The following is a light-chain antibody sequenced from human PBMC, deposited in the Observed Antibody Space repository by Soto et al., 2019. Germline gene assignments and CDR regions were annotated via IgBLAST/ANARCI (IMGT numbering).Light chain of an antibody. CDR3: HLYGTSRT. J-gene: IGKJ4*01. V-gene: IGKV3-20*01. CDR1: ESVSSTY. CDR2: GAS. Sequence: EIVLTQSPGTLSLSPGERATLSCRASESVSSTYLAWYQQKPGQAPRLLISGASSRATDFPDRFSGSGSGPDFTLTISRLEPADFAVFYCHLYGTSRTFGGGTKVEIK.